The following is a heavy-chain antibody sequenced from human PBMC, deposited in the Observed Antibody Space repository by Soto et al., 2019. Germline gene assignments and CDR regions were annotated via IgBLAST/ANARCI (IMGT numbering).Heavy chain of an antibody. CDR3: ARLVSGSYLEY. Sequence: QLQLQESGPGLVKPSETLSLTCTVSGGSISSSSYYWGWIRQPPGKGLEWIGSIYYSGSTYYNPSLKSRVTISVDTAKNQFSLKLSSVPAADTAVYYCARLVSGSYLEYWGQGTLVTVSS. CDR1: GGSISSSSYY. J-gene: IGHJ4*02. D-gene: IGHD1-26*01. CDR2: IYYSGST. V-gene: IGHV4-39*01.